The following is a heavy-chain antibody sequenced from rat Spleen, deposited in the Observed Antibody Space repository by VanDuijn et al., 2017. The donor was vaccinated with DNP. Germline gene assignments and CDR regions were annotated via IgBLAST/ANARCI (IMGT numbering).Heavy chain of an antibody. D-gene: IGHD5-1*01. CDR3: AKHGTFTY. V-gene: IGHV5S13*01. CDR2: INIGGGNT. Sequence: EVQLVESGGGLVQPGRSLKLSCAVSGFDFSNYGMAWVRQAPSRGLEWVASINIGGGNTYYRDSVKGRFTISRDNAKNTHYLQMDSLRSEDTATYYCAKHGTFTYWGHGTLVTVSS. CDR1: GFDFSNYG. J-gene: IGHJ3*01.